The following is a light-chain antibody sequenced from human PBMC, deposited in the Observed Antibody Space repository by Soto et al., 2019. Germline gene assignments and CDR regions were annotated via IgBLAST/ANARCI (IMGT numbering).Light chain of an antibody. V-gene: IGKV1-39*01. CDR3: QQTYITPFT. CDR2: AAS. J-gene: IGKJ5*01. CDR1: QSITDY. Sequence: DIQMTQSPSSLSASVGVRVTITCRASQSITDYLNWYQQKPGKAPKLLIYAASSLQSGVPSRFSASGSGTDFTLTISRLQPEDFATYFCQQTYITPFTFGQGTRLEIK.